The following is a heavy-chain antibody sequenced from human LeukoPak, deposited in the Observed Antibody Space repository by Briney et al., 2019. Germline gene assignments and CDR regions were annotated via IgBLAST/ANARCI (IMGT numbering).Heavy chain of an antibody. CDR2: IISDGSIT. CDR3: ARDTTFDY. J-gene: IGHJ4*02. D-gene: IGHD1-14*01. CDR1: GFTFSSYW. Sequence: PGGSLRLSCAASGFTFSSYWMHWVRQAPGKGLVWVSRIISDGSITTYADSVKGRFTISRDNAKNTLYLQMNSLRAEDTAVYYCARDTTFDYWGQGTLVTVSS. V-gene: IGHV3-74*01.